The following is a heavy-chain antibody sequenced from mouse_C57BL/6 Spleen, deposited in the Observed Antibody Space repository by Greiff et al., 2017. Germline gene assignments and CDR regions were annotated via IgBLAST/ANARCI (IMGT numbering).Heavy chain of an antibody. Sequence: QVQLKQPGAELVRPGSSVKLSCKASGYTFTSYWMHWVKQRPIQGLEWIGNIDPSDSETHYNQKFKDKATLTVDKSSSTAYMQLSSLTSEDSAVYYCARDYDYGPDYWGQGTTRTVSS. V-gene: IGHV1-52*01. J-gene: IGHJ2*01. CDR3: ARDYDYGPDY. CDR1: GYTFTSYW. D-gene: IGHD2-4*01. CDR2: IDPSDSET.